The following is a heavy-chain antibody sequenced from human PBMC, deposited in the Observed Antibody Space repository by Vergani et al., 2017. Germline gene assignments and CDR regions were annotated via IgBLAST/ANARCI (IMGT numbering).Heavy chain of an antibody. D-gene: IGHD2-8*01. CDR1: GFTFSSYA. CDR3: ARDGRPYDCTKGVCGGHFDY. V-gene: IGHV3-30-3*01. Sequence: QVQLVESGGGVVQPGRSLRLSCAASGFTFSSYAMHWVRQAPGKGLEWVAVISYDGSNQYYAASVKGRFTISRDNSKNTLYLQMNSLRAEDTAVYYCARDGRPYDCTKGVCGGHFDYWGQGTLVTVSS. J-gene: IGHJ4*02. CDR2: ISYDGSNQ.